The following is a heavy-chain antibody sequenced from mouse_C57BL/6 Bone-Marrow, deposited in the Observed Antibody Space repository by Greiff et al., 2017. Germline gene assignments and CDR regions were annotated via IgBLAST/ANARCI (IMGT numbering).Heavy chain of an antibody. J-gene: IGHJ2*01. Sequence: VQLQQSGAELVRPGASVTLSCKASGYTFTDYEMHWVKQTPVHGLEWIGAIDPETGGTAYNQKFKGKAILTADKSSSTAYMELRSLTSEDSAVYYCTREELGRGAFFDYWGQGTTLTVSS. CDR3: TREELGRGAFFDY. CDR2: IDPETGGT. D-gene: IGHD4-1*01. CDR1: GYTFTDYE. V-gene: IGHV1-15*01.